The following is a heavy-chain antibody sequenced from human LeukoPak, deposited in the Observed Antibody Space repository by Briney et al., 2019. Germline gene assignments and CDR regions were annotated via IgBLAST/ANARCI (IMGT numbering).Heavy chain of an antibody. CDR3: ARGAGYYDFWSGYPDFDY. V-gene: IGHV1-18*01. CDR2: ISAYNGDT. J-gene: IGHJ4*02. D-gene: IGHD3-3*01. CDR1: GYTFTSYG. Sequence: ASVKVSCKASGYTFTSYGISWGRQAPGQGREWLGWISAYNGDTDYAQKLQGRVTMTTDTSTSTAYMELRSLRSDDTAVYYCARGAGYYDFWSGYPDFDYWGQGTLVTVSS.